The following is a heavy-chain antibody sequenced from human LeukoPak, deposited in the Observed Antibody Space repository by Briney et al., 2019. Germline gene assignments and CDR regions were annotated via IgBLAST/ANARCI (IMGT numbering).Heavy chain of an antibody. J-gene: IGHJ6*03. Sequence: SETLSLTCTVSGGSISSSGYYWGWIRQPPGKGLEWIGSIYYSGSTYYNPSLKSRVTISVDTSKNQFSLKLSSVTAADTAVYYCARGWGDERYYYYMDVWGKGTTVTVSS. D-gene: IGHD7-27*01. CDR3: ARGWGDERYYYYMDV. CDR2: IYYSGST. CDR1: GGSISSSGYY. V-gene: IGHV4-39*07.